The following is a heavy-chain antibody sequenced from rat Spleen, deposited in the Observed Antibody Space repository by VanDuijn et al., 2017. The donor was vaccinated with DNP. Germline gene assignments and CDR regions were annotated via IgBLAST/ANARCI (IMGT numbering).Heavy chain of an antibody. D-gene: IGHD1-11*01. CDR2: ISTGGGNT. CDR1: GFTFNDYY. V-gene: IGHV5-25*01. Sequence: EVQLVESGGGLVQPGRSMKLSCVASGFTFNDYYMAWVRQAPTKGLEWVAAISTGGGNTYYRDSVKGRFTISRDNAKNTLYLQMDSLRSEDTATYYCARQELRRLYWFFHWGQGTLVTVSS. CDR3: ARQELRRLYWFFH. J-gene: IGHJ3*01.